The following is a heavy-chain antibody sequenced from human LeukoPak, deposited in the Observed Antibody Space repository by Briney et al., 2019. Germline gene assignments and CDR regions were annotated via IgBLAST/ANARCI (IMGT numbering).Heavy chain of an antibody. CDR1: ADSLSSGGHY. CDR3: ARGGNRFGGFYFDY. D-gene: IGHD3-10*01. V-gene: IGHV4-31*03. CDR2: IHHSGRS. J-gene: IGHJ4*02. Sequence: SQTLSLTCTVSADSLSSGGHYWAWIRQFPGKGLESIGFIHHSGRSRHNPSLKDRVAISVDTSRKQFALKLSSVTAADTSMYYYARGGNRFGGFYFDYWGQGIQVIVSS.